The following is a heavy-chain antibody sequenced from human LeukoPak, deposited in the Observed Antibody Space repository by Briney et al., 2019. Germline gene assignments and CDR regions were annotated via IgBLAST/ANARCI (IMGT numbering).Heavy chain of an antibody. CDR2: MNPNRGQT. CDR1: GYGFTSYD. V-gene: IGHV1-8*02. Sequence: ASVKVSCKASGYGFTSYDINWVRQAPGQGLEWMGWMNPNRGQTGYAQKFQGRVTMTRDTSTNTAYLELSSLRSEDTAVYYCAEGRIVGGLDPWGQGTLVTVSS. CDR3: AEGRIVGGLDP. J-gene: IGHJ5*02. D-gene: IGHD1-26*01.